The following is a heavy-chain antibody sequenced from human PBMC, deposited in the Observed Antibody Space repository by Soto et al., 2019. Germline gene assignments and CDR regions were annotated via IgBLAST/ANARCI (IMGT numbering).Heavy chain of an antibody. CDR1: GGSISSYY. J-gene: IGHJ4*02. V-gene: IGHV4-59*01. CDR2: IYYSGST. Sequence: SETLSLTCTASGGSISSYYWSWIRQPPGKGLEWIGYIYYSGSTNYNPSLKSRVTISVDTSKNQFSMQLSSVTAADTAVYYCARDFYGDYNFNYWGQGALVTVAS. D-gene: IGHD4-17*01. CDR3: ARDFYGDYNFNY.